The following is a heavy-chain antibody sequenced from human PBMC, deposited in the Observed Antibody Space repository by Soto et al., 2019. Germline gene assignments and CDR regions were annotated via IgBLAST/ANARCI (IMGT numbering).Heavy chain of an antibody. CDR1: GGTFSSYA. CDR2: IIPIFGTA. J-gene: IGHJ4*02. V-gene: IGHV1-69*13. Sequence: SVKVSCKASGGTFSSYAISWVRHAPGQGLEWMGGIIPIFGTANYAQKFQGRVTITADESTSTAYMELSSLRSEDTAVYYCARELDYYGSGSVYWGQGTLVTVSS. D-gene: IGHD3-10*01. CDR3: ARELDYYGSGSVY.